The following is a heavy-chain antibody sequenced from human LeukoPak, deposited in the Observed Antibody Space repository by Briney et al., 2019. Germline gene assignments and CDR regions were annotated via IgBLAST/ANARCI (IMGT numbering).Heavy chain of an antibody. V-gene: IGHV3-23*01. Sequence: PVRSLRLSSAASGFTFTSYAMTSVRQATGKGLEWVSVIRGSGHRTNYAESVKGRFTTPRDNSRNTLHLQMKSLRAQDTAVSFSAKDVLYDNSDYQANDFDYWRQGALVTVSS. CDR3: AKDVLYDNSDYQANDFDY. D-gene: IGHD3-22*01. CDR1: GFTFTSYA. J-gene: IGHJ4*02. CDR2: IRGSGHRT.